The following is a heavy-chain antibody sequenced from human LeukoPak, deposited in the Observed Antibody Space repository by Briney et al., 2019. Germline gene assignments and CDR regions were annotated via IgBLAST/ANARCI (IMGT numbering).Heavy chain of an antibody. D-gene: IGHD5-18*01. CDR1: GFTFSSYA. CDR3: AKGGYNYGYVDY. CDR2: ISSSGGST. V-gene: IGHV3-23*01. J-gene: IGHJ4*02. Sequence: GGSLRLSCAASGFTFSSYAMSWVRQAPGKGMEWVSAISSSGGSTYYADSVKGRFTISRDNSKNTLYLQMNSLRAEDTAVYYCAKGGYNYGYVDYWGQGTLVTVSS.